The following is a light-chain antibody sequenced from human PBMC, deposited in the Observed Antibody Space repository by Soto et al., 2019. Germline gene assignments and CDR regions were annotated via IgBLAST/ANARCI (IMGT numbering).Light chain of an antibody. Sequence: QSVLTQPPSASGTPGQRVTISCSGSSSNIGSNTVNWYQQFPGTAPKLLIYSYNQRPSGVPDRFSGSKSGTSASLAISGLQSEDEADYYCAAWDDRLNGPVFGGGTKVTVL. J-gene: IGLJ2*01. CDR1: SSNIGSNT. CDR3: AAWDDRLNGPV. V-gene: IGLV1-44*01. CDR2: SYN.